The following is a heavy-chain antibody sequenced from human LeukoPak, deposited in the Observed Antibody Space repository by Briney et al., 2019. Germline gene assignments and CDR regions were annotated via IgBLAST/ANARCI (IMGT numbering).Heavy chain of an antibody. Sequence: GGSLRLSCAASGFTVSSNYMSWVRQAPGKGLEWVSVIYSGGSTYYADSVKGRFTISRDSSKNTLYLQMNSLRAGDTAVYYCAREATYDGGDYFDYWGQGTLVTVSS. V-gene: IGHV3-66*01. CDR3: AREATYDGGDYFDY. J-gene: IGHJ4*02. CDR2: IYSGGST. D-gene: IGHD4-23*01. CDR1: GFTVSSNY.